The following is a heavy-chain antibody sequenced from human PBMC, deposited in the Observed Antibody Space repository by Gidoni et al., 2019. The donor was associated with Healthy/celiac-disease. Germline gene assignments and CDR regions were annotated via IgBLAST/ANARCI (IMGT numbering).Heavy chain of an antibody. D-gene: IGHD1-26*01. J-gene: IGHJ5*02. CDR1: GGSISSYY. V-gene: IGHV4-59*01. CDR2: IYYSGST. CDR3: ARDRERELLGIGWFDP. Sequence: QVQLQESGPGLVKPSETLSLTCTVSGGSISSYYWSWIRQPPGKGLEWIGYIYYSGSTNYNPSLKSRVTISVDTSKNQFSLKLSSVTAADTAVYYCARDRERELLGIGWFDPWGQGTLVTVSS.